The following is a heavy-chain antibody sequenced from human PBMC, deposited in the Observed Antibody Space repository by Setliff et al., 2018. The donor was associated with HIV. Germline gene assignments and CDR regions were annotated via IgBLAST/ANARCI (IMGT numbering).Heavy chain of an antibody. V-gene: IGHV4-31*03. J-gene: IGHJ4*02. D-gene: IGHD3-10*01. CDR2: IYYTGST. Sequence: PSETLSLTCTVSGGSINSGHYYWSWIRHHPGKGLEWIGYIYYTGSTHFNPSLKSRVTLSIDTSKNKFSLKLSSVTAADTAVYYCARDRYAGEIDYWGQGTLVTVSS. CDR3: ARDRYAGEIDY. CDR1: GGSINSGHYY.